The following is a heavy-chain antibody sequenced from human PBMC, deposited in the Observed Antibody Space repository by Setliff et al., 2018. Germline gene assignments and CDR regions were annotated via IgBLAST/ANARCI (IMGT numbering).Heavy chain of an antibody. Sequence: GASVKVSCKASGYTFTSYAMHWVRQAPGQRLEWMGWINAGNGNTKYSQKFQGRVTITRDTSANTAYMELSSLRSEDTAVYYCARDTYIGDFWSGYYIQGQFDPWGQGTLVTVS. J-gene: IGHJ5*02. V-gene: IGHV1-3*01. CDR3: ARDTYIGDFWSGYYIQGQFDP. CDR1: GYTFTSYA. CDR2: INAGNGNT. D-gene: IGHD3-3*01.